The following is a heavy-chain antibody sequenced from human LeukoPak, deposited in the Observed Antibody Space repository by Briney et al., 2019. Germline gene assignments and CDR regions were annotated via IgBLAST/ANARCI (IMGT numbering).Heavy chain of an antibody. V-gene: IGHV3-23*01. CDR1: GFTFSSYA. CDR2: ISGSGSGGST. CDR3: AKRRGWFGEPYDAFDI. J-gene: IGHJ3*02. D-gene: IGHD3-10*01. Sequence: GGSLRLSCAASGFTFSSYAMSWVRQAPGKGLEWVSTISGSGSGGSTYYADSVKGRFTISRDNSKDTLYLQMNSLRAEDTAVYYCAKRRGWFGEPYDAFDIWGQGTMVTVSS.